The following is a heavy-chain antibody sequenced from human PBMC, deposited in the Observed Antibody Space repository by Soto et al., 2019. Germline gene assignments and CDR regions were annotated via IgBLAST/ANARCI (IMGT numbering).Heavy chain of an antibody. CDR2: IIPILGIA. V-gene: IGHV1-69*02. CDR1: GGTFSSYT. J-gene: IGHJ4*02. D-gene: IGHD6-19*01. Sequence: ASVKVSCKASGGTFSSYTISWVRQAPGQGLEWMGRIIPILGIANYAQKFQGRVTITADKSTSTAYMELSSLRSEDTAVYYCARGIEVAGPFDYWGQGTLVTVSS. CDR3: ARGIEVAGPFDY.